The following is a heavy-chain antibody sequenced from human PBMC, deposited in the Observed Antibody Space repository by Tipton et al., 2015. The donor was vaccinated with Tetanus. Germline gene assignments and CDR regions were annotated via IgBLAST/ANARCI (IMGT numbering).Heavy chain of an antibody. V-gene: IGHV4-59*08. CDR2: IDYFGST. D-gene: IGHD5/OR15-5a*01. J-gene: IGHJ4*02. Sequence: TLSLTCTVSGGSISTYHWNWIRQSPGKGLEWIGYIDYFGSTKYNPSLKSRVAMSVDTSKTQFSLKLSSVTATDTAVYYCARHEESTDYCDNWGQGTLVTVSS. CDR1: GGSISTYH. CDR3: ARHEESTDYCDN.